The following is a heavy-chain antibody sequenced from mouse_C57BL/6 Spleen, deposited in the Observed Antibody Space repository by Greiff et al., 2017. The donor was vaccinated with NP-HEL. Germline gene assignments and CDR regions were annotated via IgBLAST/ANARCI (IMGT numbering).Heavy chain of an antibody. V-gene: IGHV14-4*01. J-gene: IGHJ2*01. CDR3: TTTGGTWDY. CDR1: GFNIKDDY. CDR2: LDPENGDT. Sequence: VQLQQSGAELVRPGASVKLSCTASGFNIKDDYMHWVKQRPEQGLEWIGWLDPENGDTEYASKFQGKATITADTTSNTAYLQLSSLTSEDTAVYYCTTTGGTWDYWGQGTTLTVSS. D-gene: IGHD1-1*01.